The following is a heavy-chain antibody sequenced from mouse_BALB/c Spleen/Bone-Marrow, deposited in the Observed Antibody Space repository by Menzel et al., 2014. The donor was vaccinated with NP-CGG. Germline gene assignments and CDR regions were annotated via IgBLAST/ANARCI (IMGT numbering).Heavy chain of an antibody. CDR1: GYTFTSYY. J-gene: IGHJ3*01. CDR3: TRSNGNWFAY. CDR2: INPSNGGT. V-gene: IGHV1S81*02. Sequence: QVHLQQPGAELVKPGASVKLSCKASGYTFTSYYMYWVKQRPGQGLEWIGEINPSNGGTNFNEKFKSKATLTVDKSSSTAYMQLSSLTSEDSAVYYCTRSNGNWFAYWGQGTLVTVSA. D-gene: IGHD2-1*01.